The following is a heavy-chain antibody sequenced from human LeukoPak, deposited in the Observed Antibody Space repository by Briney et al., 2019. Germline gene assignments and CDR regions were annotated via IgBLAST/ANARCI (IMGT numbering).Heavy chain of an antibody. D-gene: IGHD3-16*01. V-gene: IGHV3-23*01. CDR3: ATDDYRGLGY. Sequence: PGGSLRLSCAASRFTFSSYAMSWVRQAPGKGLEWVSAISGSGGSTYYADSVKGRFTISRDNAKNTLYLQINTLRAEDTAVYYCATDDYRGLGYWGQGTLVTVSS. J-gene: IGHJ4*02. CDR1: RFTFSSYA. CDR2: ISGSGGST.